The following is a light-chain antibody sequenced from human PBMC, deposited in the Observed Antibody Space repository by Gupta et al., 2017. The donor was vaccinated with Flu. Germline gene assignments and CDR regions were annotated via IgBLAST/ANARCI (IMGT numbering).Light chain of an antibody. V-gene: IGKV3-20*01. J-gene: IGKJ4*01. Sequence: EIVLTQSPGTLSLSPGERATLSCRASQSVSSSYLAWYQQKPGQAPRLLIYGASFRATGIPDRFSGSGSGTDFTLTISGLEPEDFAVYYCQQYGSSALTFGGGTKVEIK. CDR3: QQYGSSALT. CDR2: GAS. CDR1: QSVSSSY.